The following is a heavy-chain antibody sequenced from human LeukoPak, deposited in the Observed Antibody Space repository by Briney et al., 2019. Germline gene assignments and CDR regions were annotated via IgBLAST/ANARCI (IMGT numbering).Heavy chain of an antibody. V-gene: IGHV3-9*01. J-gene: IGHJ4*02. Sequence: GRSLRLPCAASGFTFDDYAMHWVRQAPGKGLEWVSGISWNSGSIGYADSVKDRFTISRDNAKNSLYLQMNSLRAEDTALYYCAKDMGRYYDSSGYYALDYWGQGTLVTVSS. CDR2: ISWNSGSI. CDR1: GFTFDDYA. CDR3: AKDMGRYYDSSGYYALDY. D-gene: IGHD3-22*01.